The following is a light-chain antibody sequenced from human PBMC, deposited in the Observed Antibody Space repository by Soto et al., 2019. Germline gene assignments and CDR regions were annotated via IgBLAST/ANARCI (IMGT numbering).Light chain of an antibody. Sequence: QSALTQPASVSASPGQSISISCTGTSNDIGAFDYVSWYQHHPGKAPKLMIYEVFIRPSGVSSRFSGSKSGSTASLTISGLLAEDEADYYCSSYTTTNTLYVFGTGTKLTVL. CDR1: SNDIGAFDY. CDR2: EVF. V-gene: IGLV2-14*01. CDR3: SSYTTTNTLYV. J-gene: IGLJ1*01.